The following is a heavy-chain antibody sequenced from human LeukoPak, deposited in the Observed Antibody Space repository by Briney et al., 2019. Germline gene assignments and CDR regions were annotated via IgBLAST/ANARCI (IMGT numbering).Heavy chain of an antibody. CDR1: GGSMSSYY. J-gene: IGHJ4*02. CDR3: ARGAYSSSTPRY. D-gene: IGHD6-19*01. Sequence: SETLSLTCTVSGGSMSSYYWSWIRQPPGKGLEWIGYIYYSGGTNYNPSLKSRVTISVDTSKNQFSLTLSSVTAADTAVYYCARGAYSSSTPRYWGQGTLVTVSS. CDR2: IYYSGGT. V-gene: IGHV4-59*01.